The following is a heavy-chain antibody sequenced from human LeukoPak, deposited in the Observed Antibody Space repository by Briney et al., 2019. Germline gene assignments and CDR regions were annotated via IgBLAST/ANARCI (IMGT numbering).Heavy chain of an antibody. D-gene: IGHD2-2*01. J-gene: IGHJ1*01. CDR2: INPSGGST. Sequence: ASVKVSCTASGYTFTSYYMHWVRQAPGQGLEWMGIINPSGGSTSYAQKFQGRVTMTEDTSTDTAYMELSSLRSEDTAVYYCATVVVPAAHAPPEEYFQHWGQGTLVTVSS. V-gene: IGHV1-46*01. CDR1: GYTFTSYY. CDR3: ATVVVPAAHAPPEEYFQH.